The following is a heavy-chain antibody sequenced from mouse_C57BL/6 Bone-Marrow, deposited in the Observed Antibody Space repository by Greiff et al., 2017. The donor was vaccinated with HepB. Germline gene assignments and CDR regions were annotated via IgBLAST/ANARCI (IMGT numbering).Heavy chain of an antibody. CDR1: GYTFTDYY. CDR2: INPYNGGT. V-gene: IGHV1-19*01. CDR3: SPVYYYGSSPWVAY. Sequence: VQLQQSGPVLVKPGASVKMSCKASGYTFTDYYMNWVKQSHGKSIEWIGVINPYNGGTSYNQKFKGKATLTVDKSSSTAYMELNSLTSEDSAVYYCSPVYYYGSSPWVAYWGQGTLVTVSA. J-gene: IGHJ3*01. D-gene: IGHD1-1*01.